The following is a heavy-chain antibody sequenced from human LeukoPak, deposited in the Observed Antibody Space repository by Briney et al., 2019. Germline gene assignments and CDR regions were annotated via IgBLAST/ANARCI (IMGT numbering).Heavy chain of an antibody. D-gene: IGHD3-3*01. J-gene: IGHJ5*02. Sequence: ASVKVSCKASGGTFSSYATSWVRQAPGQGLEWMRGIIPIFGTANYAQKFQGRVTITTDESTSTAYMELSSLRSEDTAVYYCARVRFLTANWFDPWGQGTLVTVSS. CDR1: GGTFSSYA. V-gene: IGHV1-69*05. CDR3: ARVRFLTANWFDP. CDR2: IIPIFGTA.